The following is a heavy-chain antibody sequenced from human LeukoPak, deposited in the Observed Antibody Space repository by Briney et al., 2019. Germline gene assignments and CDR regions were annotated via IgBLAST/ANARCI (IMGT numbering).Heavy chain of an antibody. Sequence: SEILSLTCTVSGGSISSGSYYWSWIRQPAGKGLEWIGRIYTSGSTNYNPSLKSRVTISVDTSKNQFSLKLSSVTAADTAVYYCARGEQWLVYFDYWGQGTLVTVSS. V-gene: IGHV4-61*02. D-gene: IGHD6-19*01. J-gene: IGHJ4*02. CDR1: GGSISSGSYY. CDR2: IYTSGST. CDR3: ARGEQWLVYFDY.